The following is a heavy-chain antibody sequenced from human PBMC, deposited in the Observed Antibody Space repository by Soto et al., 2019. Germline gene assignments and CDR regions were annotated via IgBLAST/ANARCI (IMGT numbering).Heavy chain of an antibody. Sequence: QVQLVQSGAEVKKPGASVKVSCKASGYTFTGYYMHWVRQAPGQGLAWMGWINPNSGGTNYAQKFQGWVTMTRDTSISTADMELSRLRSDDTAVYYCARDRTCGGVSVPVDYYYGMDVWGQGTTVTVSS. CDR3: ARDRTCGGVSVPVDYYYGMDV. D-gene: IGHD3-16*02. J-gene: IGHJ6*02. CDR1: GYTFTGYY. CDR2: INPNSGGT. V-gene: IGHV1-2*04.